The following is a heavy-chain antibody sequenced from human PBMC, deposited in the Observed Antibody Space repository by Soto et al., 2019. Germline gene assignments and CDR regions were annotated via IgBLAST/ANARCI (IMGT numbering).Heavy chain of an antibody. J-gene: IGHJ5*02. CDR1: GASISSHY. Sequence: SETLSLTCIVTGASISSHYWSWLRQPAGKGREWIGRIYTSGSTIYNPSLKSRITMSVDTSKNQFSLRLTSVTAADTAIYYCARKGYDGGWFGPWGQGTLVTVSS. V-gene: IGHV4-4*07. CDR3: ARKGYDGGWFGP. D-gene: IGHD5-12*01. CDR2: IYTSGST.